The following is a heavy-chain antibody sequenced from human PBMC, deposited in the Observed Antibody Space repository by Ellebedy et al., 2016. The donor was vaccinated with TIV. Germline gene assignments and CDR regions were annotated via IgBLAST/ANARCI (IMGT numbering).Heavy chain of an antibody. CDR3: ARVSVAAAVNYYYYGMDV. D-gene: IGHD6-13*01. CDR2: IYHSGST. Sequence: SETLSLXXAVSGGSISSSNWWSWVRQPPGKGLGWIGEIYHSGSTNYNPSLKSRVTISVDKSKNQFSLKLSSVTAADTAVYYCARVSVAAAVNYYYYGMDVWGQGTTVTVSS. V-gene: IGHV4-4*02. CDR1: GGSISSSNW. J-gene: IGHJ6*02.